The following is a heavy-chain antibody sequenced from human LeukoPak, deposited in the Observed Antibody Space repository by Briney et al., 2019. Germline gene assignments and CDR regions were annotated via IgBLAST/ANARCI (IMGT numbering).Heavy chain of an antibody. V-gene: IGHV3-74*01. CDR3: ARDRAAFGVVQVGY. D-gene: IGHD3-3*01. Sequence: GGSLRLSCAAATFTFSRYWMHWVRQAPGKGLVWVSRINSDGTNTYYADSVKGRFTISRDNTKNALYLQMNSLRTEDTAVYYCARDRAAFGVVQVGYWGQGTLVTVSS. CDR2: INSDGTNT. CDR1: TFTFSRYW. J-gene: IGHJ4*02.